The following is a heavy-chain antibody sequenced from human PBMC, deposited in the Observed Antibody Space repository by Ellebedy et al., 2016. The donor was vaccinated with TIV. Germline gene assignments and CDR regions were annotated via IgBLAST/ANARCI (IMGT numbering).Heavy chain of an antibody. V-gene: IGHV3-15*01. D-gene: IGHD4-23*01. J-gene: IGHJ5*02. CDR1: GFTFNNAW. Sequence: GGSLRLXXAASGFTFNNAWMSWVRQAPGKGLEWVGRIKSKTDGETADYAAPVKGRFTISRDDSKNMLYLQMNSLITEDTAVYYCTTLGNYDGNTPFDRWGQGTLVTVSS. CDR2: IKSKTDGETA. CDR3: TTLGNYDGNTPFDR.